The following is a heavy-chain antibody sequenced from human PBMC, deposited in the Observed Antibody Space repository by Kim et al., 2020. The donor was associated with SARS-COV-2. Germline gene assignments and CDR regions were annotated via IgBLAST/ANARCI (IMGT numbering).Heavy chain of an antibody. CDR2: ISSSGSTI. D-gene: IGHD1-26*01. Sequence: GGSLRLSCAASGFTFSSYEMNWVRQAPGKGLEWVSYISSSGSTIYYADSVKGRFTISRDNAKNSLYLQMNSLRAEDTAVYYCARYRGPVFSLQPTPYYYYYGMDVWGQGTTVTVSS. CDR1: GFTFSSYE. CDR3: ARYRGPVFSLQPTPYYYYYGMDV. V-gene: IGHV3-48*03. J-gene: IGHJ6*02.